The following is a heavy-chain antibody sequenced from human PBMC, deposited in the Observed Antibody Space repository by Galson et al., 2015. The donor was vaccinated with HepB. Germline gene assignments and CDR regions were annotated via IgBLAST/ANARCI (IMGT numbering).Heavy chain of an antibody. CDR2: INAANGNT. Sequence: SVKVSCKASGYTFRTYAMHWVRQAPGQGLEWMGWINAANGNTKYSKKFQGRVSIGRDTSASTAYMELSSLRSEDTAVYYCARDRKKYQLLYSGYYYGVDVWGQGTTVTV. D-gene: IGHD2-2*02. J-gene: IGHJ6*02. CDR1: GYTFRTYA. V-gene: IGHV1-3*01. CDR3: ARDRKKYQLLYSGYYYGVDV.